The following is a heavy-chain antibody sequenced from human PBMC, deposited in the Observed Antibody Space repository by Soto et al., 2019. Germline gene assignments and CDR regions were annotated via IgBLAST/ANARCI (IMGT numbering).Heavy chain of an antibody. CDR3: ARDPPYSSGWYAGFDP. J-gene: IGHJ5*02. D-gene: IGHD6-19*01. CDR2: ISAYYGNT. CDR1: GYTFTSYG. V-gene: IGHV1-18*01. Sequence: ASVKVSCKASGYTFTSYGISWVRQAPGQGLEWKGWISAYYGNTNYAQKLQGRVTMTTDTSTCTAYMELRSLRSDDTAVYYCARDPPYSSGWYAGFDPWGQGTLVTVSS.